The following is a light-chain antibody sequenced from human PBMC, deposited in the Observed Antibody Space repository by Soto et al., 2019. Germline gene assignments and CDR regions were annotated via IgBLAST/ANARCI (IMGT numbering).Light chain of an antibody. CDR3: SSYTSDSSCV. V-gene: IGLV2-14*01. J-gene: IGLJ1*01. CDR1: RSDVGLYDY. Sequence: QSALTQPASVSGSPGQPITISCTGTRSDVGLYDYVSWYQQHPGKAPQLMIYAVSNRPSGVSNRFSASKSSNTASLFISGLQAEDEADYYCSSYTSDSSCVFGSGTKVTVL. CDR2: AVS.